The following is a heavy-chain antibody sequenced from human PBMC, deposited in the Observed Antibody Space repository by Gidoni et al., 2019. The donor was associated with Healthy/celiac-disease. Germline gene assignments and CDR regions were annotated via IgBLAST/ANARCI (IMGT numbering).Heavy chain of an antibody. V-gene: IGHV4-4*02. D-gene: IGHD5-12*01. CDR3: ARKTGRADGYNSKNVFDY. CDR2: IYHSGST. J-gene: IGHJ4*02. CDR1: GGSISSSSW. Sequence: VSGGSISSSSWWSWVRQPPGKGLEWIGEIYHSGSTNYNPSLKSRVTISVDKSKNQFSLKLSSVTAADTAVYYCARKTGRADGYNSKNVFDYWGQGTLVTVSS.